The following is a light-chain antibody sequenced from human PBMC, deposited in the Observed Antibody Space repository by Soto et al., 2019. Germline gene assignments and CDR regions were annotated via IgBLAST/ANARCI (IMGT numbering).Light chain of an antibody. J-gene: IGLJ1*01. V-gene: IGLV2-14*01. Sequence: SVLTQHASLSGYPEPSINISCTGTSSDVCGYNYVSWYQQHPGKAPNLLIYEVSNRPSGVSNRFSGAKSGHTASLTISGLQAEEEADYYCSSYTSRSTRVFGTGTKVTVL. CDR1: SSDVCGYNY. CDR3: SSYTSRSTRV. CDR2: EVS.